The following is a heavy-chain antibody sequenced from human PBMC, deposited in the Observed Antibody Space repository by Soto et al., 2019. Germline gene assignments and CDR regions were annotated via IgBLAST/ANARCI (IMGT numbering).Heavy chain of an antibody. Sequence: ASVKLSCKASGYNLNSYYMHWVRHAPGKGLEWMGIINPSGGSTSYAQKFQGRVTMTRDTSTSTVYMELSSLRSEDAAVYYCARGGVIAVAGYLLGGDYWGQGALVTVSS. D-gene: IGHD6-19*01. CDR2: INPSGGST. CDR3: ARGGVIAVAGYLLGGDY. J-gene: IGHJ4*02. V-gene: IGHV1-46*02. CDR1: GYNLNSYY.